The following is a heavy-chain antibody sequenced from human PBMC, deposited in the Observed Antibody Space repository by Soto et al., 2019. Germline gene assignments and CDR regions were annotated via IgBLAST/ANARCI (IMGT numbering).Heavy chain of an antibody. CDR3: ARKIRSHGSQQGYNWFDP. CDR1: GGTFSSYA. J-gene: IGHJ5*02. V-gene: IGHV1-69*13. D-gene: IGHD5-18*01. CDR2: IIPIFITA. Sequence: ASVKVSCKASGGTFSSYAVSWVRQAPGQGLEWMGDIIPIFITANYAQKFQGRVTISADESTSTAYMELSSLRSEDTAVYYCARKIRSHGSQQGYNWFDPWGRGTLVTVSS.